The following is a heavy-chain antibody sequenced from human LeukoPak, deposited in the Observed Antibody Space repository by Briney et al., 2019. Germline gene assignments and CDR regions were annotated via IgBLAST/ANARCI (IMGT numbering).Heavy chain of an antibody. CDR2: INNDGSPT. CDR1: GFNFRSYW. J-gene: IGHJ4*02. Sequence: GGSLRLSCAASGFNFRSYWMHWVRHVQGKGVVWVSRINNDGSPTCYADSLNRRFTISRDNANNTLFLQISILRAEHTAVYYCVRGYCSSTSCPPLYYYWGQGTLVTVFS. D-gene: IGHD2-2*01. V-gene: IGHV3-74*01. CDR3: VRGYCSSTSCPPLYYY.